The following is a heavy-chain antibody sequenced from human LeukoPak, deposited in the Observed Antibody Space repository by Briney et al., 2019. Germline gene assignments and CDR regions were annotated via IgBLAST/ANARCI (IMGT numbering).Heavy chain of an antibody. CDR3: AREPRIGGFDY. CDR1: GFTFSSYS. J-gene: IGHJ4*02. V-gene: IGHV3-48*04. D-gene: IGHD2-15*01. CDR2: ISSSSSTI. Sequence: GGSLRLSCAASGFTFSSYSMNWVRQAPGKGLEWVSYISSSSSTIYYADSVKGRFTISRDNAKNSLYLQMNSLRAEDTAVYYCAREPRIGGFDYWGQGTLVTVSS.